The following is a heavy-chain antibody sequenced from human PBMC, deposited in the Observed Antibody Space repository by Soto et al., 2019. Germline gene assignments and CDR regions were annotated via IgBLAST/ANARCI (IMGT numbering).Heavy chain of an antibody. J-gene: IGHJ4*02. Sequence: GGSLRLSCIASGFTFSTYAMHWVRQAPGKGLEWVAVISYDGNNKYYADSVKGRFTISRDTSKNTLYLQMNSLRAEDRAVYYCARVLNGQWYFDYWGQGTQVTVSS. D-gene: IGHD6-19*01. V-gene: IGHV3-30-3*01. CDR2: ISYDGNNK. CDR1: GFTFSTYA. CDR3: ARVLNGQWYFDY.